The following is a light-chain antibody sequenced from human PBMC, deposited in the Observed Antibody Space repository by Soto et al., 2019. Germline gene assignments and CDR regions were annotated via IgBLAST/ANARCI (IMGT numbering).Light chain of an antibody. V-gene: IGKV3-11*01. CDR3: QQRSNWPPIT. CDR2: DAS. Sequence: EFVLTHSPATLSLSPCERATLSFSASQSVSTYLAWYQQKPGQAPRLLIYDASNRATGIPARFSGSGSGTDFTLTISSLEPEDFAVYYCQQRSNWPPITFGQGTRLEI. CDR1: QSVSTY. J-gene: IGKJ5*01.